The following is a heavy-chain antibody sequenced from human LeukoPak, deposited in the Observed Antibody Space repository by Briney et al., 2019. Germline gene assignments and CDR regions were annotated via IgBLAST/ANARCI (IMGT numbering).Heavy chain of an antibody. D-gene: IGHD5-18*01. CDR2: ISKSGDRT. Sequence: PGGSLRLSCAASGFTFNNYAMSWVRQAPGTGLEWVSAISKSGDRTYYADSVKGRFTISRDNSRNTVYLQINSLRDEDTATYYCVKEEGKHSFADSWGQGTLVTVSS. J-gene: IGHJ4*02. CDR1: GFTFNNYA. V-gene: IGHV3-23*01. CDR3: VKEEGKHSFADS.